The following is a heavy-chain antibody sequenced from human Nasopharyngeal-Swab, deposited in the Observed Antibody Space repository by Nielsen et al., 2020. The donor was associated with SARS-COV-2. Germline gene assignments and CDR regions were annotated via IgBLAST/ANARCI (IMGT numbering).Heavy chain of an antibody. J-gene: IGHJ4*02. D-gene: IGHD3-16*02. CDR2: IDYTGST. CDR1: GGSFSGYY. Sequence: SETLSLTCAVYGGSFSGYYWSWIRQPPGKGLEWIGYIDYTGSTMYNPSLKGRVTLSVDTSENQFSLRLTSVTAADSAVYYCARQDVSGSYRFMVYWGQGTLVTVSS. CDR3: ARQDVSGSYRFMVY. V-gene: IGHV4-59*08.